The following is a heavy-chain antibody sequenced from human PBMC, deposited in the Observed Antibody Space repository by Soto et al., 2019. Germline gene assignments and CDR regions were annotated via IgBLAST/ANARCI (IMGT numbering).Heavy chain of an antibody. Sequence: GGSLRLSCAASGFTFSSYSMNWVRQAPGKGLEWVSSISSSSSYIYYADSVKGRFTISGDNAKNSLYLQMNSLRAEDTAVYYCARVRELWFPNFDYWGQGTLVTVSS. J-gene: IGHJ4*02. CDR2: ISSSSSYI. CDR1: GFTFSSYS. D-gene: IGHD5-18*01. CDR3: ARVRELWFPNFDY. V-gene: IGHV3-21*01.